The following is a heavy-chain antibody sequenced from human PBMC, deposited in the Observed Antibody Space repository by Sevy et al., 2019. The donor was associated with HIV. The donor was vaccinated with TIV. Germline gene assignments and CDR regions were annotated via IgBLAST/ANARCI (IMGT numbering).Heavy chain of an antibody. CDR1: GYTFSANY. CDR2: INPTTGNT. V-gene: IGHV1-2*02. J-gene: IGHJ4*02. CDR3: ASAPYKTDSYPYFDY. D-gene: IGHD1-20*01. Sequence: ASVKVSCKPSGYTFSANYIHWVRQAPGQGLEWMGWINPTTGNTKYAQKFQGRVAMIRDMSISTAYMELSGLRSDDTALYFCASAPYKTDSYPYFDYWGQGTLVTVSS.